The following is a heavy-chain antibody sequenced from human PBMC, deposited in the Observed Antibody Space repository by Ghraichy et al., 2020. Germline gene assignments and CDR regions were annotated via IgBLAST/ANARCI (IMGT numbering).Heavy chain of an antibody. V-gene: IGHV4-39*01. Sequence: SETLSLTCTVSGGSISSSDYYWGWIHQPPGKGLEWIGNICYTVSTDYNPSLKSRVTMSLDTSKNQFSLNLRSLTAADTAVYYCARTLRWLQFIDYWGQGILVTVSS. J-gene: IGHJ4*02. CDR2: ICYTVST. CDR3: ARTLRWLQFIDY. D-gene: IGHD5-24*01. CDR1: GGSISSSDYY.